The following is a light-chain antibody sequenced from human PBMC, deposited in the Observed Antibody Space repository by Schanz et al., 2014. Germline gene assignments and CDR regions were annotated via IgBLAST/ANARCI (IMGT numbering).Light chain of an antibody. J-gene: IGKJ1*01. CDR2: QAS. CDR3: QQYNSYWG. CDR1: QSITTW. Sequence: DIQMTQSPSALSASVGDRVTITCRASQSITTWLAWYQQKPGKAPKLLIYQASSLESGVPSRFSGSGSGTEFTLPISSLQPDDFATYYCQQYNSYWGFGQGTKVEIK. V-gene: IGKV1-5*03.